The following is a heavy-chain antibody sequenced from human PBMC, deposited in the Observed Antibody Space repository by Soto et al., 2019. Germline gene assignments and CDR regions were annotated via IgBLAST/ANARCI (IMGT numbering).Heavy chain of an antibody. D-gene: IGHD2-15*01. Sequence: SETLSLTCTVSGGSISSYYWSWIRQPPGKGLEWIGYIYYSGSTNYNPSLKSRVTISVDTSKNQFSLKLSSVTAADTAVYYCARVGEGYCSGGSCPPYYYYGMDVWGQGT. V-gene: IGHV4-59*01. CDR1: GGSISSYY. CDR2: IYYSGST. CDR3: ARVGEGYCSGGSCPPYYYYGMDV. J-gene: IGHJ6*02.